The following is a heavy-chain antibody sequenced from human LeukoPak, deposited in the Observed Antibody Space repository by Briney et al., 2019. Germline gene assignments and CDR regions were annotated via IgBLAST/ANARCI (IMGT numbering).Heavy chain of an antibody. D-gene: IGHD2-15*01. V-gene: IGHV4-61*08. CDR1: GASISDSDFF. CDR3: ARGRDNDYSDY. CDR2: IYYSGRT. Sequence: SETLSLTCTVSGASISDSDFFWAWVRQPPGKGLEWIGYIYYSGRTNYNPSLKSRVTISLDTSKNQFSLKLSSVTAADTAVYYCARGRDNDYSDYWGQGTLVTVSS. J-gene: IGHJ4*02.